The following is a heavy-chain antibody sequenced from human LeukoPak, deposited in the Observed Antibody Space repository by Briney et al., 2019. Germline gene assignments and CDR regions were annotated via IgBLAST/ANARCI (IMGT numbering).Heavy chain of an antibody. J-gene: IGHJ3*02. CDR3: ARKTGGGDAFDI. CDR2: IYYSGST. CDR1: GGSISSGGYY. D-gene: IGHD7-27*01. V-gene: IGHV4-31*03. Sequence: PSETLSLTCTVSGGSISSGGYYWSWIRQHPVKGLEWIGYIYYSGSTYYNPSLKSRLTISVDTSKNQFSLKLSSVTAADTAVYYCARKTGGGDAFDIWGQGTMVTVSS.